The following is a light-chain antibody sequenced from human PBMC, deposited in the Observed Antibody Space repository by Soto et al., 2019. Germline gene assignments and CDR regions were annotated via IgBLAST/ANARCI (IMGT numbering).Light chain of an antibody. Sequence: DIQMTQSPSSLSASLGDRVTITCRASQSISDYLNWYQQRPGKAPKLLIYAASSLHSGVPSRFSGSGSGTDFTLTISSLQSEDFASYXXXQSXXXPYTFXQGTKVDIK. CDR3: XQSXXXPYT. J-gene: IGKJ2*01. CDR1: QSISDY. V-gene: IGKV1-39*01. CDR2: AAS.